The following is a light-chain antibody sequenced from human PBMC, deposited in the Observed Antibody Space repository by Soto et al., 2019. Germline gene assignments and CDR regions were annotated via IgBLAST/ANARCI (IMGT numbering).Light chain of an antibody. CDR1: SGDIGGYNY. Sequence: QSALTQPASVSGSPGQSITISCVGTSGDIGGYNYVSWYQQHPGKVPKVIIYDVSNRPSGVSYRFSGTKSGNMASLTVSGLQAEDEADYYCCSYTRSGTLIFGTGTKVTVL. CDR2: DVS. CDR3: CSYTRSGTLI. J-gene: IGLJ1*01. V-gene: IGLV2-14*01.